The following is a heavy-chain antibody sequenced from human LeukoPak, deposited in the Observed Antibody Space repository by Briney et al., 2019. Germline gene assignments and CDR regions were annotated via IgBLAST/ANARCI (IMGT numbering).Heavy chain of an antibody. D-gene: IGHD3-22*01. J-gene: IGHJ4*02. V-gene: IGHV1-2*02. CDR3: AIYSSVSLGDY. CDR2: INPNSGVT. Sequence: ASVTVSCKASGYTFTGHYLHWVRQAPGQGLEWLGWINPNSGVTNRAQKFQGRVTMTRDTSISTAYMELSSLTSGDTAVYYCAIYSSVSLGDYWGQGTLVTVSA. CDR1: GYTFTGHY.